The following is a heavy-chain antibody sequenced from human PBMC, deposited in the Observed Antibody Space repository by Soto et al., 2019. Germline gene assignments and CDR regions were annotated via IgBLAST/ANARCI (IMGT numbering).Heavy chain of an antibody. J-gene: IGHJ4*02. D-gene: IGHD6-13*01. Sequence: GGALRLSCAASEFTFSSYAMSLVRQAPNKGLEWVSTISGSGGRTYYADSAKGRFTISRDNSRNTLHLQMNRLRVEDTAVYYCAKTLLSTSWDGLHDYVSQGTLVTVSS. CDR2: ISGSGGRT. CDR3: AKTLLSTSWDGLHDY. V-gene: IGHV3-23*01. CDR1: EFTFSSYA.